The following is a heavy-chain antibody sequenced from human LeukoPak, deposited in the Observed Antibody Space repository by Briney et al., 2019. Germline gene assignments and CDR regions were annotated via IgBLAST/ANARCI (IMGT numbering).Heavy chain of an antibody. CDR3: ARRGAGFDY. D-gene: IGHD1-26*01. Sequence: GGSLRLSCAASGFTFNSYWMVWFRQAPGKGLVWVSCINPDGSWTLHADSVKGRFAISRDYARNTLYLQMNNLRAEDTAVYYCARRGAGFDYWGLGTLVTVSS. V-gene: IGHV3-74*01. CDR1: GFTFNSYW. J-gene: IGHJ4*02. CDR2: INPDGSWT.